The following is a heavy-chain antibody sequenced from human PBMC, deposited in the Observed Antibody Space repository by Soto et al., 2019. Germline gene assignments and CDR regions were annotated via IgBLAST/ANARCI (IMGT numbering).Heavy chain of an antibody. CDR3: AKNYYDSSGYRWFDP. D-gene: IGHD3-22*01. J-gene: IGHJ5*02. CDR2: ISGIGGST. V-gene: IGHV3-23*01. Sequence: GSLRLSCASAGFTFSSYSMIWVRQAPGKGLEWVSAISGIGGSTYYADSVKGRFTISRDNSKNTLYLQMNSLRAEDTAVYYCAKNYYDSSGYRWFDPWGQGTLATVSS. CDR1: GFTFSSYS.